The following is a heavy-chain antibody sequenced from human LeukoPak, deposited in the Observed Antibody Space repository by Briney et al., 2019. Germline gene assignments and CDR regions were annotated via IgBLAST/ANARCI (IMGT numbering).Heavy chain of an antibody. D-gene: IGHD5-24*01. Sequence: GGSLRLSCAASGFTFSGYGMHWVRQAPGKGLEWVAVIWYDGSNKYYADSVKGRFTISRDNSKNTLYLQMNSLRAEDTAVYYCAKGERWLQLDYWGQGTLVTVSS. V-gene: IGHV3-33*06. CDR3: AKGERWLQLDY. J-gene: IGHJ4*02. CDR1: GFTFSGYG. CDR2: IWYDGSNK.